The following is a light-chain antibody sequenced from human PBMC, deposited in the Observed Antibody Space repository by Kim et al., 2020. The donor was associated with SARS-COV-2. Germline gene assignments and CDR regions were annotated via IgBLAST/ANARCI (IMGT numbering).Light chain of an antibody. J-gene: IGLJ2*01. Sequence: QSALTQPASVSGSPGQSITISCTGTSSDVGGYNYVSWYQQHPGKAPKLMIYDVSKRPSGVSNRFSGSKSGNTASLTISGLRAEDEADYYCSSYTSSSTFVVFGGGTQLTVL. CDR2: DVS. CDR3: SSYTSSSTFVV. CDR1: SSDVGGYNY. V-gene: IGLV2-14*01.